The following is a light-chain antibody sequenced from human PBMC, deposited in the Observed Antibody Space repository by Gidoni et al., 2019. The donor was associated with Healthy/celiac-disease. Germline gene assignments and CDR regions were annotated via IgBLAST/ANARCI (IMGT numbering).Light chain of an antibody. CDR1: QTISSY. CDR2: AAS. V-gene: IGKV1-39*01. CDR3: QQSYNTPPT. J-gene: IGKJ2*01. Sequence: DIHMTPSPSYLSASFGDRVTITCRASQTISSYLNWYQQKPGKAPKLLIYAASNMQSGVPARFSGSGSGTDFTLTISSLEPEDFAVYYCQQSYNTPPTFGQGTKLEIK.